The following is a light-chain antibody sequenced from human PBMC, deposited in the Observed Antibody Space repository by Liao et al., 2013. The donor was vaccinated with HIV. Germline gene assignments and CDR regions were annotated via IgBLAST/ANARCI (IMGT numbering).Light chain of an antibody. CDR2: EDT. CDR3: QAWDNYSWV. CDR1: KLGDKY. V-gene: IGLV3-1*01. Sequence: SYGLTQPPSVSVSTGQTASVTCSGDKLGDKYVSWYQQRPGQSPVLVIYEDTKRPSGIPQRFSGSNSGNTATLTISGTQTLDEADYYCQAWDNYSWVFGGGTKVTVL. J-gene: IGLJ3*02.